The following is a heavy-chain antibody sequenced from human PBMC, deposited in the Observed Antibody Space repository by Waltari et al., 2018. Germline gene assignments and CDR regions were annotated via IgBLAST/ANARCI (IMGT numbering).Heavy chain of an antibody. V-gene: IGHV4-39*01. CDR2: YYYGGKT. D-gene: IGHD3-16*01. CDR1: GGSISSTSHN. CDR3: ARPCCVGGGALLSLDL. J-gene: IGHJ5*02. Sequence: QLQLQESGPGPVKPSETLYLTCTVSGGSISSTSHNWGWFRQPPGKGLEWIGSYYYGGKTYYNPSLQSRITISVDTSKNQFSLKLNSVTAADTAVYYCARPCCVGGGALLSLDLWGQGTLVTVSS.